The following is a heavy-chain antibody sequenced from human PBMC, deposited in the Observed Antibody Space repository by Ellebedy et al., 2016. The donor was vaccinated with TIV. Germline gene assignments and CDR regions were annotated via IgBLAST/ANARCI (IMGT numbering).Heavy chain of an antibody. D-gene: IGHD3-3*02. CDR3: ARGTDISKVGY. CDR1: GGSINSYDHY. Sequence: SETLSLXXTVSGGSINSYDHYWSWIRQPPGKGLEWLVSMYYSGSTYFNPSLRSRVSISVDTSKNQFSLNLSSVTAADTAVYYCARGTDISKVGYWGQGTLVTVAS. V-gene: IGHV4-30-4*08. J-gene: IGHJ4*02. CDR2: MYYSGST.